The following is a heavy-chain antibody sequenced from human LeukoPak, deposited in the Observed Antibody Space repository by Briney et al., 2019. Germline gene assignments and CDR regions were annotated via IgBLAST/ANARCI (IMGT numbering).Heavy chain of an antibody. J-gene: IGHJ6*02. CDR1: GFTFSSYS. CDR3: ARSIGLTGGGVDV. V-gene: IGHV3-48*04. D-gene: IGHD3-9*01. CDR2: ISSSSTI. Sequence: GGSLRLPCAASGFTFSSYSMNWVRQAPGKGLEWVSFISSSSTIYYADSVKGRFTISRDNAKKTLYLQMNSLRAEDTAVYYCARSIGLTGGGVDVWGQGTTVTVSS.